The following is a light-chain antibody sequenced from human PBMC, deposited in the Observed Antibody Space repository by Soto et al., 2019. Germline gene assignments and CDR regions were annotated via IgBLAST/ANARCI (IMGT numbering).Light chain of an antibody. Sequence: DIQMTQSPSTLSASVGDRVTITCRASQSISSWLAWYQQKPGKAPKLLIYKASNLASVGPSRFGGSVSGTAFTLTISSLQPDEFTTYYCQQYNSYFTLGGGTKVEIK. V-gene: IGKV1-5*03. CDR1: QSISSW. CDR3: QQYNSYFT. CDR2: KAS. J-gene: IGKJ4*01.